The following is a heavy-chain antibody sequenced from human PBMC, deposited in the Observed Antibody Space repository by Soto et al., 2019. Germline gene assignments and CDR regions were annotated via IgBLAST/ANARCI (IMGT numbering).Heavy chain of an antibody. V-gene: IGHV4-39*01. CDR3: ARLLTGAAHSDY. CDR2: IYYSRST. CDR1: GGSISSNNYH. J-gene: IGHJ4*02. Sequence: PSETLSLTCTVSGGSISSNNYHWGWIRQPPGKGLDWIGTIYYSRSTYYNPSLKSRVTISVDTSKNQFSLELISVTAADTAVYYCARLLTGAAHSDYWGQGTLVTVSS. D-gene: IGHD6-13*01.